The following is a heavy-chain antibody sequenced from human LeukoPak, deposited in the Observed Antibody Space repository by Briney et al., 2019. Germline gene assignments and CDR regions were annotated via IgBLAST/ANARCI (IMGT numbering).Heavy chain of an antibody. CDR1: GLPFSSYA. Sequence: PGGSLRLSCAASGLPFSSYAMSWVRQAPGKGREWVSAISGSGGSTYYADSVKGRFTISRNNSKNTLYLQMNSLRAEDTAVYYCAKDLSRGWYILNWFDPWGQETLVTVSS. D-gene: IGHD6-19*01. J-gene: IGHJ5*02. CDR3: AKDLSRGWYILNWFDP. V-gene: IGHV3-23*01. CDR2: ISGSGGST.